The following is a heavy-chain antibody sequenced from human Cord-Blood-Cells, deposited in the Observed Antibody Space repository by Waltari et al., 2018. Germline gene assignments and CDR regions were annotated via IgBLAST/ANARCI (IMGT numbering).Heavy chain of an antibody. D-gene: IGHD1-26*01. CDR3: AREGGSYYWFDP. V-gene: IGHV4-38-2*02. CDR1: GYSISSGYY. Sequence: QVQLQESGPGLVTPSETLSLTCAVSGYSISSGYYWGWIRQPPGKGLEWIGSIYHSGSTYYNPSLKSRVTISVDTSKNQFSLKLSSVTAADTAVYYCAREGGSYYWFDPWGQGTLVTVSS. CDR2: IYHSGST. J-gene: IGHJ5*02.